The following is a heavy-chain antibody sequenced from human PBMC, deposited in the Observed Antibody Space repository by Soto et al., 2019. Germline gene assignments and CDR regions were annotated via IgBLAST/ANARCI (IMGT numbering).Heavy chain of an antibody. CDR2: MSHSGGT. CDR3: ARVERGTATTVVDAFDI. J-gene: IGHJ3*02. V-gene: IGHV4-34*01. D-gene: IGHD1-1*01. CDR1: GGSVNSGNYY. Sequence: QVQLQQWGAGLLKPSETLSLTCAVFGGSVNSGNYYWSWIRQPPGKGLEWMGAMSHSGGTHFNPSLKSRVTISVDTSKNQFSLQMSSVTAADTALYYCARVERGTATTVVDAFDIWGPGTMVTVSS.